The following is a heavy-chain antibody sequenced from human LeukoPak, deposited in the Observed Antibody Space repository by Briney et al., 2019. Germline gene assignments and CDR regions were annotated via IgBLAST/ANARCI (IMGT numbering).Heavy chain of an antibody. CDR1: GGSITSSSYY. D-gene: IGHD2-15*01. V-gene: IGHV4-39*07. J-gene: IGHJ6*03. CDR2: IYYSGST. Sequence: SEALSLTCTVSGGSITSSSYYWGWIRQPPGKGLEWIGTIYYSGSTYCNPSLKSRVTISVDTSKNQFSLKLNSVTAADTAVYYCAREMCGGGSCYRNYYYYYMDVWGKGTTVTVSS. CDR3: AREMCGGGSCYRNYYYYYMDV.